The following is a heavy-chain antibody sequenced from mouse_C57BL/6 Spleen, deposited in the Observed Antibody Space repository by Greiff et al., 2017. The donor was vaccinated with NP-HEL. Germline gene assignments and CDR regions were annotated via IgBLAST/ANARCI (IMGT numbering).Heavy chain of an antibody. CDR2: IWSGGST. CDR1: GFSLTSYG. Sequence: QVQLQQSGPGLVQPSQSLSITCTVSGFSLTSYGVHWVRQSPGKGLEWLGVIWSGGSTDYNAAFISRLSISKDNSKSQVFFKMNSLQADDTAIYYCASLDGYSFAYWGQGTLVTVSA. CDR3: ASLDGYSFAY. V-gene: IGHV2-2*01. D-gene: IGHD2-3*01. J-gene: IGHJ3*01.